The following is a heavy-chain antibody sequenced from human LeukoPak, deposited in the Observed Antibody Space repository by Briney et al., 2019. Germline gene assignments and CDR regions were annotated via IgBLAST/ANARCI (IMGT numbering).Heavy chain of an antibody. CDR2: IYYSGST. CDR1: GGSISSGGYY. D-gene: IGHD3-9*01. J-gene: IGHJ4*02. CDR3: ARAFYDILTGYGGFDY. V-gene: IGHV4-31*03. Sequence: SETLSLTCTVSGGSISSGGYYWSWIRQHPGKGLEWIGYIYYSGSTYYNPSLKSRVIISVDTSKNQFSLKLSSVTAADTAVYYCARAFYDILTGYGGFDYWGQGTLVTVSS.